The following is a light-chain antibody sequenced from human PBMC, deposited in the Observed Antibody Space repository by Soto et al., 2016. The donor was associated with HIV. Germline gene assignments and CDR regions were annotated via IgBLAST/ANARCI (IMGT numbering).Light chain of an antibody. CDR1: QGISNS. Sequence: DIQMTQSPSSVSASVGDRVTITCRASQGISNSLAWYQQKPGKAPKLLLYAASKLESGVPSRFSGSGSGTDYTLTISSLQPEDFVTYYCQQYYSTPXLTFGGGTKVEIK. CDR3: QQYYSTPXLT. CDR2: AAS. J-gene: IGKJ4*01. V-gene: IGKV1-NL1*01.